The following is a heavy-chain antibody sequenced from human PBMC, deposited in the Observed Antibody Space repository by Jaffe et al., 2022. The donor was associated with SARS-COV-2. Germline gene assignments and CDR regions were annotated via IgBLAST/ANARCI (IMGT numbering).Heavy chain of an antibody. V-gene: IGHV1-69*01. J-gene: IGHJ4*02. Sequence: QVQLVQSGAEVKKPGSSVKVSCKASGGTFSSYAISWVRQAPGQGLEWMGGIIPIFGTANYAQKFQGRVTITADESTSTAYMELSSLRSEDTAVYYCARVADYYDSSGYYQYYFDYWGQGTLVTVSS. CDR2: IIPIFGTA. CDR1: GGTFSSYA. D-gene: IGHD3-22*01. CDR3: ARVADYYDSSGYYQYYFDY.